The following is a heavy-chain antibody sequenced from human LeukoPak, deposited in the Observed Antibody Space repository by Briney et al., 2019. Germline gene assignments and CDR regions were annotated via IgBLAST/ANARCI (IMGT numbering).Heavy chain of an antibody. V-gene: IGHV3-74*01. CDR3: ARVGSYGSPSDY. CDR2: INSDGSST. D-gene: IGHD3-16*01. J-gene: IGHJ4*02. CDR1: GFTFSSYW. Sequence: GGSLRLSCAASGFTFSSYWMHWVRHAPGKGLVWVSRINSDGSSTSYADSVKGRFTISRDNAKNTLYLQMNSLRAEDTAVYYCARVGSYGSPSDYWGQGTLVTVSS.